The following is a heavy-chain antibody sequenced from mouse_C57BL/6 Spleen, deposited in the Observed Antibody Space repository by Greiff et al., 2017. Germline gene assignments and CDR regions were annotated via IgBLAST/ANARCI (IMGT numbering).Heavy chain of an antibody. Sequence: VQLKESGAEVVRPGSSVKMSCKTSGYTFTSYGINWVKQRPGQGLEWIGYIYIGNGYTEYNEKFKGKATLTSDKSSSTAYMQLSSLTSEDSAIYFCARGIYYCSYYYAMGCWGQGTSVTVSS. CDR1: GYTFTSYG. J-gene: IGHJ4*01. V-gene: IGHV1-58*01. CDR2: IYIGNGYT. CDR3: ARGIYYCSYYYAMGC. D-gene: IGHD1-2*01.